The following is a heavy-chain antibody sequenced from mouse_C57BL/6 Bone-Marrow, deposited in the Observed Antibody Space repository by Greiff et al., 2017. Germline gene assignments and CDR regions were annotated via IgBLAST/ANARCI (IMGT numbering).Heavy chain of an antibody. CDR2: SRNKANDYTT. V-gene: IGHV7-1*01. D-gene: IGHD1-1*01. CDR1: GFTFSDFY. J-gene: IGHJ1*03. Sequence: EVKLMESGGGLVQSGRSLRLSCATSGFTFSDFYMEWVRQAPGKGLEWIAASRNKANDYTTEYSASVKGRFIVSRDTSQSILYLQMNALRAEDTAIYYCARDYYGSSYWYFDVWGTGTTVTVSS. CDR3: ARDYYGSSYWYFDV.